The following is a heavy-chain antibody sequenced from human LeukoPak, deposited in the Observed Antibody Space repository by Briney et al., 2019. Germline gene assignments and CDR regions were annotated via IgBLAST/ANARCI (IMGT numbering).Heavy chain of an antibody. Sequence: ASVTVSCKASGYTFTDFYMHWVRQAPGQGLEWMGWINPNTGGTNSAQNFQGRVTITRDTSISTAYMELSRLRSDDTAVYYCAREGTASSSPNWFDPWGQGTLVTVSS. CDR1: GYTFTDFY. J-gene: IGHJ5*02. CDR3: AREGTASSSPNWFDP. CDR2: INPNTGGT. V-gene: IGHV1-2*02. D-gene: IGHD6-13*01.